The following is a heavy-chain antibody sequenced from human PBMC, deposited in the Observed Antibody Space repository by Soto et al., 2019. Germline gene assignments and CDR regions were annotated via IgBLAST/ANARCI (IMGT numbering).Heavy chain of an antibody. CDR3: ASQRNYGDYVDYYGMDV. CDR2: ISGSGGST. J-gene: IGHJ6*02. D-gene: IGHD4-17*01. V-gene: IGHV3-23*01. CDR1: GFTFSSYA. Sequence: GGSLRLSCAASGFTFSSYAMSWVRQAPGKGLEWVSAISGSGGSTYYADSVKGRFTISRDNSKNTLYLQMNSLRAEDTAVYYCASQRNYGDYVDYYGMDVWDQGTTVTVSS.